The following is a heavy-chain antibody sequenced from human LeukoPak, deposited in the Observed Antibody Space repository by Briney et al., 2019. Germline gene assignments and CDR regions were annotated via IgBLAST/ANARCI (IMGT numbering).Heavy chain of an antibody. CDR2: ISGSGGST. V-gene: IGHV3-23*01. CDR1: GFTFSSYA. J-gene: IGHJ4*02. CDR3: AKASGIAAAGPPSSY. Sequence: GGSLRLSCAASGFTFSSYAVSWVRQAPGKGLEWVSAISGSGGSTYYADSVKGRFTISRDNSKNTLYLQMNSLRAEDTAVYYCAKASGIAAAGPPSSYWGQGTLVTVSS. D-gene: IGHD6-13*01.